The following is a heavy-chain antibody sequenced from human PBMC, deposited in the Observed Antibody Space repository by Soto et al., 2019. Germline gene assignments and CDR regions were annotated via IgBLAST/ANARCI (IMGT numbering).Heavy chain of an antibody. CDR2: INSDGSST. CDR1: GFTFSSYW. CDR3: ARVDRYDILTGHLDY. Sequence: GGSLRLSCAAPGFTFSSYWMHWVRQAPGKGLVWVSRINSDGSSTSYADSVKGRFTISRDNAKNTLYLQMNSLRAEDTAVYYCARVDRYDILTGHLDYWGQGTLVTVSS. V-gene: IGHV3-74*01. J-gene: IGHJ4*02. D-gene: IGHD3-9*01.